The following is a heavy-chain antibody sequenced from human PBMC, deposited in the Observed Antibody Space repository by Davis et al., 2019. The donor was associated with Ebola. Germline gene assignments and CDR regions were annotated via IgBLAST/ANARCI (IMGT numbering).Heavy chain of an antibody. CDR2: IIPIFGTA. CDR3: ARDVEVVGIAAGSYLYYYYGMDV. V-gene: IGHV1-69*13. CDR1: GGTFSSYA. D-gene: IGHD3-10*01. J-gene: IGHJ6*02. Sequence: AASVKVSCKASGGTFSSYAISWVRQAPGQGLEWMGGIIPIFGTANYAQKFQGRVTITADESTSTAYMELSSLRSEDTAVYYCARDVEVVGIAAGSYLYYYYGMDVWGQGTTVTVSS.